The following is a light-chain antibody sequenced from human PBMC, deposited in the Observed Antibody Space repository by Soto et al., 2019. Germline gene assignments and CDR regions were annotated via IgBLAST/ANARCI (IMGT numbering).Light chain of an antibody. J-gene: IGLJ3*02. V-gene: IGLV1-51*01. CDR3: GTWDSRLSAWV. CDR1: SSNFGTYY. CDR2: DND. Sequence: QSVLTQPPSVSAAPGQRVTISCSGRSSNFGTYYVSWYQHLPGTAPKLLIYDNDKRPSGIPDRFSGSKSGTSATLGITGLQTGDEADYYCGTWDSRLSAWVFGGGTKLTVL.